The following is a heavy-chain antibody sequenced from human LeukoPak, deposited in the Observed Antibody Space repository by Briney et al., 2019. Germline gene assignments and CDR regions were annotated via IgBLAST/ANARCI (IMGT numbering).Heavy chain of an antibody. CDR1: VFIFDDNS. V-gene: IGHV3-9*01. CDR3: ARDFYDFWSGSLDY. D-gene: IGHD3-3*01. J-gene: IGHJ4*02. CDR2: ISWNSGSI. Sequence: PGGCLILSCAASVFIFDDNSMNWVRHAPWKGLEWVSGISWNSGSIGYADSVKGRFTISRDNAKNSLYLQMNSLRAEDTAVYYCARDFYDFWSGSLDYWGQGTLVTVSS.